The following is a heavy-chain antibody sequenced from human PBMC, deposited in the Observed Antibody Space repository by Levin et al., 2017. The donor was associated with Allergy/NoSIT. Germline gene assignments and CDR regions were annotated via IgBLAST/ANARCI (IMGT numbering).Heavy chain of an antibody. CDR3: ARRAGYSSSWYRAFDI. Sequence: GESLKISCAASGFTFSSYSMNWVRQAPGKGLEWVSYISSSSSTIYYADSVKGRFTISRDNAKNSLYLQMNSLRDEDTAVYYCARRAGYSSSWYRAFDIWGQGTMVTVSS. V-gene: IGHV3-48*02. J-gene: IGHJ3*02. CDR1: GFTFSSYS. D-gene: IGHD6-13*01. CDR2: ISSSSSTI.